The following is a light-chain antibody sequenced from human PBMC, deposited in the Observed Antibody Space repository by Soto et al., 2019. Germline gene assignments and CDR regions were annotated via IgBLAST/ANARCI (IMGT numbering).Light chain of an antibody. CDR3: QQSDSTPPT. Sequence: DIQMPKSPSSLSASVGDRVTITCRASQSISSSLNWYQQKQGKAPKLLIYAASSLQSGVPSRFSGSGSGTDFTLTISSLQPEDFATYYCQQSDSTPPTFGQGTKVEIK. CDR2: AAS. J-gene: IGKJ1*01. V-gene: IGKV1-39*01. CDR1: QSISSS.